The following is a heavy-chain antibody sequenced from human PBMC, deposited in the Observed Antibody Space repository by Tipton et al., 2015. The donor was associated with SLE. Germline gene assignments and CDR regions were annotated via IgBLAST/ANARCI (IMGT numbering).Heavy chain of an antibody. J-gene: IGHJ6*02. CDR3: ARDSMVGDGMDV. CDR2: IYSGGST. Sequence: SLRLSCAASGFTVSSNYMSWVRQDPGKGLEWVSVIYSGGSTYYADSVKGRFTISRDNSKNTLYLQMNSLRAEDTAVYYCARDSMVGDGMDVWGQGTTVTVSS. CDR1: GFTVSSNY. D-gene: IGHD1-26*01. V-gene: IGHV3-53*05.